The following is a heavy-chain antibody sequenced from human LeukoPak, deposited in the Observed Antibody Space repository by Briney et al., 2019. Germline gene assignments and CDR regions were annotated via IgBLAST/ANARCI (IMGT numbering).Heavy chain of an antibody. D-gene: IGHD5-24*01. CDR1: GFTFSSYA. Sequence: GGSMRLSCAGSGFTFSSYAMSWVRQAPGKGLEWVSGISGSGGSTYYADSVKGRFTISRDNSKNTLYLQMNSLRAEDTAVYYCAKQHIREPLSYFDYWGQGTLVTVSS. J-gene: IGHJ4*02. CDR3: AKQHIREPLSYFDY. V-gene: IGHV3-23*01. CDR2: ISGSGGST.